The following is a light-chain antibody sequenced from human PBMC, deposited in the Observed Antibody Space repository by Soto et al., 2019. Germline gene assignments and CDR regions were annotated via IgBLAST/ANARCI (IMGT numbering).Light chain of an antibody. Sequence: EIVLTQSPATLSLSPGERATLSCRASQSVSSYLAWYQQKPGQAPRLLIYDASNRATGIPARFSGSGSGTDFTLTISTLEPEDLAVYYCQQRRIEGYTFAQGTKLEIK. V-gene: IGKV3-11*01. CDR2: DAS. CDR3: QQRRIEGYT. CDR1: QSVSSY. J-gene: IGKJ2*01.